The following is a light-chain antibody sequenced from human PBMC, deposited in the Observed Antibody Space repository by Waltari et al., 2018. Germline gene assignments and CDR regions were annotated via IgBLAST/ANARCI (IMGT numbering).Light chain of an antibody. V-gene: IGLV2-8*01. CDR2: EVS. J-gene: IGLJ1*01. CDR1: RGTIGGYTY. CDR3: SSYASSSTLV. Sequence: QSALTQPPSASGSLGHSVTISCTETRGTIGGYTYVSWYRQHPGKAPKLLIYEVSNRPSGVPNRFSGSKSGNTASLTVSGLQAEDEADYYCSSYASSSTLVFGTGTKVTVL.